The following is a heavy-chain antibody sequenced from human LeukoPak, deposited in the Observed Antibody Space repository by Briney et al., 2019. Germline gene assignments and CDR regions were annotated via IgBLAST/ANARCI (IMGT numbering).Heavy chain of an antibody. CDR1: GYTFTGYY. Sequence: ASVKVSCKASGYTFTGYYMHWVRQAPGQGLEWMGWINPNSGGTNYAQKFQGRVTMTGDTSISTAYMELSRLRSDDTAVYYCARDITRASGSYSYYYYYYMNVWGKGTAVTVSS. V-gene: IGHV1-2*02. D-gene: IGHD1-26*01. CDR3: ARDITRASGSYSYYYYYYMNV. J-gene: IGHJ6*03. CDR2: INPNSGGT.